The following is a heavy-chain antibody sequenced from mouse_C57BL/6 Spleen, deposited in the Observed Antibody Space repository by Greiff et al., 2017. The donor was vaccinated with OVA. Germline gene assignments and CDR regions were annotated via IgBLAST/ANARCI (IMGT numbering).Heavy chain of an antibody. Sequence: QVQLQQPGAELVRPGTSVKLSCKASGYTFTSYWMHWVKQRPGQGLEWIGVIDPSDSYTNYNQKFKGKATLTVDTSSSTAYMQLSSLTSEDSAVYYYARGCYGSSPYYFDYWGQGTTLTVSS. V-gene: IGHV1-59*01. CDR1: GYTFTSYW. J-gene: IGHJ2*01. CDR2: IDPSDSYT. D-gene: IGHD1-1*01. CDR3: ARGCYGSSPYYFDY.